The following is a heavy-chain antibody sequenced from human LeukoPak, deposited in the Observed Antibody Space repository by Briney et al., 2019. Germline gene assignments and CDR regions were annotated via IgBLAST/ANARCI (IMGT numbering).Heavy chain of an antibody. CDR1: GFTFDDYA. CDR2: ISWNSGSI. J-gene: IGHJ4*02. CDR3: AKDGYSYGLLPFDY. D-gene: IGHD5-18*01. V-gene: IGHV3-9*01. Sequence: GRSLRLSCAASGFTFDDYAMHWVRQAPGKGLEWVSGISWNSGSIGYADSVKGRFTISRDNAKNSLYLQMNSLRAEDTALYYCAKDGYSYGLLPFDYWGQRALVTVSS.